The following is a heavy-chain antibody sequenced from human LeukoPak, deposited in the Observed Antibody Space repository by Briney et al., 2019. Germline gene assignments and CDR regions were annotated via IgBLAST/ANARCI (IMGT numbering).Heavy chain of an antibody. CDR3: TRDFDFSSAI. CDR2: ISYDGSNK. J-gene: IGHJ4*02. V-gene: IGHV3-33*05. CDR1: GYTLTELS. Sequence: SCKVSGYTLTELSMHWVRQAPGKGLEWVAVISYDGSNKYYADSVKGRFTTSRDNAKNTLFLQMNSLRAEDTAVYYCTRDFDFSSAIWGQGTLVTVSS. D-gene: IGHD3-3*01.